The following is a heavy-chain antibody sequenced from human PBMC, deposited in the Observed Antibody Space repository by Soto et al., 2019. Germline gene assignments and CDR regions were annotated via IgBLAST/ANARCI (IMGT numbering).Heavy chain of an antibody. D-gene: IGHD2-21*02. CDR1: GYSFTSYG. J-gene: IGHJ5*02. CDR3: ARVTYNWFDP. CDR2: ISAYNGNT. V-gene: IGHV1-18*01. Sequence: QVQLVQSGAEVKKPGASVKVSCKASGYSFTSYGISWVRQAPGQGLEWMGWISAYNGNTKYEQKFQGRVTGTTDTSTSTAYMELRSLRSDDTAIYYCARVTYNWFDPWGQGTLVTVSS.